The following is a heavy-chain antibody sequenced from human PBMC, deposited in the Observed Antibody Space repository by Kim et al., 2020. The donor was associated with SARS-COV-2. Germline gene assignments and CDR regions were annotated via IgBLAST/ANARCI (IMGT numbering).Heavy chain of an antibody. CDR1: GFTFSSYW. V-gene: IGHV3-7*01. D-gene: IGHD6-13*01. J-gene: IGHJ4*02. Sequence: GGSLRLSCAASGFTFSSYWMSWVRQAPGKGLEWVANIKQDGSEKYYVDSVKGRFTISRDNAKNSLYLQMNSLRAEDTAVYYCARDFRYSSSWYTGTGYWGQVTLVTVSS. CDR3: ARDFRYSSSWYTGTGY. CDR2: IKQDGSEK.